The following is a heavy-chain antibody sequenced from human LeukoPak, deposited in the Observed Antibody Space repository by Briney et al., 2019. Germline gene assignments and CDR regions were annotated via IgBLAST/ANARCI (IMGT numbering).Heavy chain of an antibody. V-gene: IGHV3-23*01. CDR1: GFTFSSYS. CDR2: ISGGGGAT. D-gene: IGHD2-8*01. Sequence: GGSLRLSCTASGFTFSSYSMDWVRQAPGKGLEWVSAISGGGGATYYADSVKGRFTISRDNSKNTLYLQMNSLRAVDTAVYYCAKKLYDGLHRYAFDSWGQGTLVTVSS. J-gene: IGHJ4*02. CDR3: AKKLYDGLHRYAFDS.